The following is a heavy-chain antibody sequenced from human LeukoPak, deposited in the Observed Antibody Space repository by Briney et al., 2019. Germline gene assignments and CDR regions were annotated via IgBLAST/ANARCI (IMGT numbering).Heavy chain of an antibody. CDR3: ARDPGQWLTYDYFDY. Sequence: ASVKVTCKASGGTFSSYAFSWVRQAPGQGLELMGRIIPILGIANYAQKFQGRVTITADKSTSTAYMELSSLRSEDTAVYYCARDPGQWLTYDYFDYWGQGTLVTVSS. J-gene: IGHJ4*02. CDR2: IIPILGIA. CDR1: GGTFSSYA. V-gene: IGHV1-69*04. D-gene: IGHD6-19*01.